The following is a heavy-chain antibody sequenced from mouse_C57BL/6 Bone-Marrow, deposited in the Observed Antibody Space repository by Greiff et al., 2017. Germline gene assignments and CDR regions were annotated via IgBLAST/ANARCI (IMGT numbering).Heavy chain of an antibody. CDR1: GFSLTSYG. V-gene: IGHV2-2*01. Sequence: QVQLKQSGPGLVQPSPSLSITCTVSGFSLTSYGVHWVRQSPGKGLEWLGVLWSGGSTDYNAAFISRLSISKDNSKSQVFFKMNSLQADDTAIYYCARGMMVTTGAWFAYWGQGTLVTVSA. CDR2: LWSGGST. D-gene: IGHD2-3*01. J-gene: IGHJ3*01. CDR3: ARGMMVTTGAWFAY.